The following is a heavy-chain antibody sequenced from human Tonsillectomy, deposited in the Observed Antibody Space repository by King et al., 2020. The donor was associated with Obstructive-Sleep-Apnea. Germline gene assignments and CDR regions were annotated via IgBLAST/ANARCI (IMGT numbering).Heavy chain of an antibody. CDR1: GYTFSNHA. CDR3: ARGMAAADDAFDT. Sequence: QLVQSGAEVKKPGSSVKVSCKASGYTFSNHAITWMRQAPGHGLEWMGGFIPILDITNYAQKFQDRVTFTADKSTNTAYMDLSSLRSEDTAIYYCARGMAAADDAFDTWGQGTMVTVSS. D-gene: IGHD6-25*01. CDR2: FIPILDIT. V-gene: IGHV1-69*09. J-gene: IGHJ3*02.